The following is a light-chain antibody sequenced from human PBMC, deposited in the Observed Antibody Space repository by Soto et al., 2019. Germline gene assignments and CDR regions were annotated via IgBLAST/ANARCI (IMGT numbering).Light chain of an antibody. Sequence: QSALTQPPSASGSPGQSVTISCTGTSSDVGAYNYVSWYQQRPGKVPKLIIYEVSKRPSGVPDRFSGSKSGNTASLTVSGLQAEDEADYYCSSYAGSNNVVFGGGTKLTVL. J-gene: IGLJ2*01. V-gene: IGLV2-8*01. CDR2: EVS. CDR1: SSDVGAYNY. CDR3: SSYAGSNNVV.